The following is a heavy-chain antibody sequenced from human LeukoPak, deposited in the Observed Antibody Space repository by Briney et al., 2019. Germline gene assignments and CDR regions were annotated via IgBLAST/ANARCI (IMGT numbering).Heavy chain of an antibody. Sequence: PGGSLRLSCAASGFTFSSYAMSWVRQAPGKGLEWVSAISGSGGSTYYADSVKGRFTISRDNSKNTLYLQMNSLRAEDTAVYYCAKEMWAIGYSYGLWGNQDFDYWGQGTLVTVSS. CDR2: ISGSGGST. J-gene: IGHJ4*02. V-gene: IGHV3-23*01. CDR3: AKEMWAIGYSYGLWGNQDFDY. D-gene: IGHD5-18*01. CDR1: GFTFSSYA.